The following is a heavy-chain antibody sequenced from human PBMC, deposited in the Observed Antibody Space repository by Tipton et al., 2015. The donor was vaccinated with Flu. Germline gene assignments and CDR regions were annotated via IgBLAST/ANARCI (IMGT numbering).Heavy chain of an antibody. CDR3: ARLGGFSSGWRIDY. CDR1: GYTFTNYG. J-gene: IGHJ4*02. Sequence: QLVQSGAEVKKPGASVKVSCKASGYTFTNYGLSWVRQAPGQGLEWMAWISGHNGDTNYAQKFQGRVTMTTDTSTSTVYMELRSLTSDDTAVYYCARLGGFSSGWRIDYWGQGTLVTVSS. D-gene: IGHD6-19*01. V-gene: IGHV1-18*01. CDR2: ISGHNGDT.